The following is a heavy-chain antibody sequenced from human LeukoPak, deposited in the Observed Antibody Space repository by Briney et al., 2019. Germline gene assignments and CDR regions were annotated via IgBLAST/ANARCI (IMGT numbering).Heavy chain of an antibody. V-gene: IGHV4-39*01. Sequence: SETLSLTCTVSGGSISSSSYYWGWIRQPPGKGLEWIGSIYYSGSTYYNPSLKSRVTISVDTSKNQFSPKLSSVTAADTAVFYCARGLLHCYDSGGYYYGAWGQGTLVTVSS. J-gene: IGHJ5*02. CDR3: ARGLLHCYDSGGYYYGA. D-gene: IGHD3-22*01. CDR2: IYYSGST. CDR1: GGSISSSSYY.